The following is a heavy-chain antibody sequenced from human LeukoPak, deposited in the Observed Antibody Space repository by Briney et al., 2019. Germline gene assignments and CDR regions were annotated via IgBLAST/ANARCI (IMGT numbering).Heavy chain of an antibody. Sequence: SETLSLTCTVSGGSISSSSYYWGWIRQPPGKGLEWIGSIYYSGGTYYNPSLKSRVTISVDTSKNQFSLKLSSVTAADTAVYYCARLSGSSSGYWGQGTLVTVSS. CDR3: ARLSGSSSGY. CDR2: IYYSGGT. J-gene: IGHJ4*02. CDR1: GGSISSSSYY. D-gene: IGHD6-6*01. V-gene: IGHV4-39*01.